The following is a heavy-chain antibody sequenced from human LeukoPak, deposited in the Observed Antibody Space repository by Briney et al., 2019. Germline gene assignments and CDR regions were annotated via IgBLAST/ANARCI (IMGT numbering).Heavy chain of an antibody. J-gene: IGHJ4*02. CDR3: TKSLGARLGYFDS. CDR1: GFTCSSFT. D-gene: IGHD3-10*01. Sequence: GGSLTLSCAASGFTCSSFTMKWLPPAPGKGLKGWSTISGTSVNTYYADSMKRRFTISRDNSKSTLHLQMNRLRAGDTAVYYCTKSLGARLGYFDSWGWGTLVAVSS. V-gene: IGHV3-23*01. CDR2: ISGTSVNT.